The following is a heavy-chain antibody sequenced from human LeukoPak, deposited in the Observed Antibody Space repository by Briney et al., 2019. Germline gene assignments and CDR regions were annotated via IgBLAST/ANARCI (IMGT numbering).Heavy chain of an antibody. CDR2: ISGDGGST. J-gene: IGHJ4*02. Sequence: PGGSLRLSCAASGFTFYDYAMHWVRQAPGKGLEWVSLISGDGGSTYYADSVKGRFTISRDNSKNSLYLQMNSLRTEDTALYYCAKVPYDILTMPEFDYWGQGTLVTVSS. CDR3: AKVPYDILTMPEFDY. V-gene: IGHV3-43*02. CDR1: GFTFYDYA. D-gene: IGHD3-9*01.